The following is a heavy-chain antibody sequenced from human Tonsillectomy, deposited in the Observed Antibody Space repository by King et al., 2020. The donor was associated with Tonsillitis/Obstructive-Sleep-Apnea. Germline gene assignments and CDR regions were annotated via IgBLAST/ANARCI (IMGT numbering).Heavy chain of an antibody. V-gene: IGHV4-39*01. CDR2: IYYSGST. J-gene: IGHJ6*03. CDR3: ASRGEGYCSSTSCYYDYYMDV. Sequence: QLQESGPGLVKPSETLSFTCTVSGGSISSSSYYWGWIRQPPGKGLEWIGSIYYSGSTYYNPSLKSRVTISVDTSKNQFSLKLSSVTAADTAVYYCASRGEGYCSSTSCYYDYYMDVWGKGTTVTVSS. D-gene: IGHD2-2*01. CDR1: GGSISSSSYY.